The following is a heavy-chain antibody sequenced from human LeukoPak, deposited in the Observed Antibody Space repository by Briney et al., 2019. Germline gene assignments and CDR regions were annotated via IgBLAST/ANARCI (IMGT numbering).Heavy chain of an antibody. J-gene: IGHJ4*02. CDR3: ARRVVGAIPFDH. CDR2: ITTSSDEI. CDR1: GFTFSSYN. V-gene: IGHV3-48*02. D-gene: IGHD1-26*01. Sequence: GGSLRLSCAASGFTFSSYNMNWVRQAPGKGLEWISYITTSSDEIYYADSVKGRFTISRDNARNSLYLQMNSLRDEDTAVYYCARRVVGAIPFDHWGQGTLVTVSS.